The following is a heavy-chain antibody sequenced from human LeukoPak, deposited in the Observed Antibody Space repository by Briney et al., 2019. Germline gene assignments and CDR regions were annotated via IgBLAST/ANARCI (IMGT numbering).Heavy chain of an antibody. CDR2: INPNSGGT. Sequence: ASVKVSCKASGYTFTGYYMHWVRQAPGQGLEWMGWINPNSGGTNYAQKFQGRVTMTRDTSISTAYLQWSSLKASDTAMYYCAGVRAPYRSTWNLQQSVASPFDPWGQGTLVTVSS. V-gene: IGHV1-2*02. CDR3: AGVRAPYRSTWNLQQSVASPFDP. CDR1: GYTFTGYY. D-gene: IGHD6-13*01. J-gene: IGHJ5*02.